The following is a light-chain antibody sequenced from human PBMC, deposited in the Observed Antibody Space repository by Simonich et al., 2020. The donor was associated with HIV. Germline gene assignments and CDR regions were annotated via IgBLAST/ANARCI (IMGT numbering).Light chain of an antibody. CDR2: VAS. CDR1: QSVSSD. Sequence: EIVMTQSPATLSVSPGERATLSCRASQSVSSDLAWYQQKPGQAPRLLIYVASTRATGVPARFSGSGSGTEFTLTISRLEPEDFAVYYCQQYGTSSTFGGGTKVEIK. J-gene: IGKJ4*01. V-gene: IGKV3-15*01. CDR3: QQYGTSST.